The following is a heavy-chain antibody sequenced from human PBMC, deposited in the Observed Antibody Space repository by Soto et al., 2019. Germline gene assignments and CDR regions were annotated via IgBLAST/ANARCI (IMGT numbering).Heavy chain of an antibody. D-gene: IGHD4-17*01. V-gene: IGHV3-23*01. CDR2: ISDNGGRT. CDR1: GFTFSTYA. CDR3: TTDPGDFEDY. J-gene: IGHJ4*02. Sequence: GGSLRLSCAASGFTFSTYAMTWVRQAPGKGLEWVSGISDNGGRTYYADSVKGRFIISRDDSRNTLYLQMSSLRTEDTAVYYCTTDPGDFEDYWGQGTQVTVSS.